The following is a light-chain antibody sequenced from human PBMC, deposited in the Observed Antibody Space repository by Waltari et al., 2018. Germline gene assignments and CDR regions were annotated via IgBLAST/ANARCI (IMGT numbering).Light chain of an antibody. Sequence: EIVITQSPASLSVSPGERATLSCTASQTVTNDLAWYQQKPGQAPKLLIFGASNRATGVPARFSGSGSGTEFTLTIGSVQSEDFAVYYCQQYSDWIAFGGGTKVDLK. CDR3: QQYSDWIA. V-gene: IGKV3-15*01. CDR1: QTVTND. J-gene: IGKJ4*01. CDR2: GAS.